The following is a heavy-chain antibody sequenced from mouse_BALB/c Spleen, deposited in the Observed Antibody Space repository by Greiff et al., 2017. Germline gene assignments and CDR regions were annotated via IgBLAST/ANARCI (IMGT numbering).Heavy chain of an antibody. J-gene: IGHJ2*01. V-gene: IGHV1S137*01. Sequence: QVQLQPPGAVLVRPGVSVKISCKGSGYTFPDYSMHWVKQSHAKSLEWIGVFSTYYGDASYNQKFKGKATMTVDKSSSTAYMELARRTSEDSAIYYGARADGQLTGLDDWGQGTTLTGSA. CDR2: FSTYYGDA. CDR1: GYTFPDYS. CDR3: ARADGQLTGLDD. D-gene: IGHD2-3*01.